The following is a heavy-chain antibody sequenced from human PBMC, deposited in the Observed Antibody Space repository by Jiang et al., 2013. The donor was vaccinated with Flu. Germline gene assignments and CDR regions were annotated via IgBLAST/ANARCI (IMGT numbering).Heavy chain of an antibody. V-gene: IGHV1-3*01. J-gene: IGHJ4*02. D-gene: IGHD3-10*01. Sequence: SGAEVKKPGASVKVSCKASGYTFTSYAMHWVRQAPGQRLEWMGWINAGNGNTKYSQKFQGRVTITRDTSASTAYMELSSLRSEDTAVYYCATEGKVRGIPYYFDYWGQGTLVTVSS. CDR3: ATEGKVRGIPYYFDY. CDR2: INAGNGNT. CDR1: GYTFTSYA.